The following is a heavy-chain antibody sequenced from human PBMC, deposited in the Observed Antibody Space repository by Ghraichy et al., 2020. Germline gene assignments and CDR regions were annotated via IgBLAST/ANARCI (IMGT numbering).Heavy chain of an antibody. Sequence: GGSLTLSCAASGFTFSSYWMHWVRQAPGKGLVWVSRINSDGSSTSYADSVKGRFTISRDNAKNTLYLQMNSLRAEDTAVYYCARGAGISAVGSRAVDYWGQGTLVTVSS. J-gene: IGHJ4*02. CDR1: GFTFSSYW. CDR3: ARGAGISAVGSRAVDY. D-gene: IGHD6-13*01. CDR2: INSDGSST. V-gene: IGHV3-74*01.